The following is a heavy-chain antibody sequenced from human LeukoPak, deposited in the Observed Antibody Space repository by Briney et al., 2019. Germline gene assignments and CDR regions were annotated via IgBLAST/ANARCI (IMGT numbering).Heavy chain of an antibody. CDR1: GFTLSTYS. J-gene: IGHJ5*02. V-gene: IGHV3-21*01. Sequence: GGSLRLSCAASGFTLSTYSMTWVRQGPGKGLEWVSSISTSSSYIYYADSVKGRFTISRDNAKKSLFLQMNSLRAEDTAVYYCAREELELQSSRFDPWGQGTLVTVSS. CDR3: AREELELQSSRFDP. D-gene: IGHD1-7*01. CDR2: ISTSSSYI.